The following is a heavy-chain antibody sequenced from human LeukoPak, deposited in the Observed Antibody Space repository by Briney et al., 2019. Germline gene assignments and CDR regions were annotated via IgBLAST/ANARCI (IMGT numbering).Heavy chain of an antibody. CDR2: INHSGST. D-gene: IGHD6-6*01. CDR3: ARGVRWFDP. CDR1: GGSLSGYY. J-gene: IGHJ5*02. Sequence: SETLSLTCAVYGGSLSGYYWSWIRQPPGKGLEWIGEINHSGSTNYNPSLKSRVTISVDTPKNQFSLKLSSVTAADTAVYYCARGVRWFDPWGQGTLVTVSS. V-gene: IGHV4-34*01.